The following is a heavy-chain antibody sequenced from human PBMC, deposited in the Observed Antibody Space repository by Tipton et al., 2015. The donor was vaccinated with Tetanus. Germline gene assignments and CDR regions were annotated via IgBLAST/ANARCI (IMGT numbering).Heavy chain of an antibody. CDR1: GFTFSHFA. D-gene: IGHD3-22*01. CDR2: LSHDGGNI. Sequence: SLRLSCAGSGFTFSHFAVSWVRRAPGRGLEWVSSLSHDGGNIYYADFARGRFTISRDNSKNTLFLQMDDLRAEDTAIYYCAPSRDSSGYFSTFWGQGTLVTVAS. J-gene: IGHJ4*02. CDR3: APSRDSSGYFSTF. V-gene: IGHV3-23*01.